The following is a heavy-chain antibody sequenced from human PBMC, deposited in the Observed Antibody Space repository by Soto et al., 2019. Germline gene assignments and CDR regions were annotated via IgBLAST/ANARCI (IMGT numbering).Heavy chain of an antibody. CDR1: GFTFSSYG. CDR3: SKQEGVGYNYGHFDS. Sequence: QVQLVESGGGVVQPGRSLRLSCAASGFTFSSYGIHWVRQAPGKGLEWVAVISYDGSNKYYADSVKGRFTISRDNSKNPLYLQMNSLSAEDTAVYYCSKQEGVGYNYGHFDSWGQGTLVTVSS. CDR2: ISYDGSNK. D-gene: IGHD1-1*01. V-gene: IGHV3-30*18. J-gene: IGHJ4*02.